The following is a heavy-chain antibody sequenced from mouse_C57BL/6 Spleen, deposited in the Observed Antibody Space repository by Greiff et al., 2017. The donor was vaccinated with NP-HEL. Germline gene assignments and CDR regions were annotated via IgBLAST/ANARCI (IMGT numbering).Heavy chain of an antibody. CDR3: AREVITTVVATKGFDY. CDR1: GYTFTSYW. D-gene: IGHD1-1*01. Sequence: VQLQQSGAELAKPGASVKLSCKASGYTFTSYWMHWVKQRPGQGLEWIGYINPSSGYTKYNQKFKDKATLTADKSSSTAYMQLSSLTYEDSAVYYCAREVITTVVATKGFDYWGQGTTLTVSS. J-gene: IGHJ2*01. V-gene: IGHV1-7*01. CDR2: INPSSGYT.